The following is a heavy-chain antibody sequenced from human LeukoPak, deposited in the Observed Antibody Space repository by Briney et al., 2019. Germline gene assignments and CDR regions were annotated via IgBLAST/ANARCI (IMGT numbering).Heavy chain of an antibody. CDR1: GGSISSYY. CDR3: ARGEDASDAFDI. CDR2: IYHSGST. J-gene: IGHJ3*02. Sequence: SETLSLTCTVSGGSISSYYWSWIRQPPGKGLEWIGYIYHSGSTNYNPSLKSRVTISVDTSKNQFSLKLSSVTAADTAVYYCARGEDASDAFDIWGQGTMVTVSS. V-gene: IGHV4-59*01.